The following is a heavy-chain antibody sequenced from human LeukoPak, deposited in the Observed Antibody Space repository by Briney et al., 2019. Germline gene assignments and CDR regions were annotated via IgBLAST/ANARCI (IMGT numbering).Heavy chain of an antibody. J-gene: IGHJ3*02. CDR1: GYSISSGYY. Sequence: SETLSLTCTVSGYSISSGYYWAWIRPPPGKGLEWIGSIYHSGSTYYNPSLKSRVTISVDTSKNQFSLKLSSVTAADTAVYYCARTTLRAFDIWGQGTMVTVSS. D-gene: IGHD3-16*01. CDR2: IYHSGST. V-gene: IGHV4-38-2*02. CDR3: ARTTLRAFDI.